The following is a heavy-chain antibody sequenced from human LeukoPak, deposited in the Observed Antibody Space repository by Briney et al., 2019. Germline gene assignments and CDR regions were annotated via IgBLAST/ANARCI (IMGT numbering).Heavy chain of an antibody. CDR3: VSSSTSWDWFDL. CDR1: GGTFSSYA. Sequence: SVKVSCKASGGTFSSYAISWVRQAPGQGLEWMGGIIPIFGTANYAQKFQGRVTITADESTSTAYMELSSLRSEDTAVYYCVSSSTSWDWFDLWGQGTLVTVSS. D-gene: IGHD2-2*01. CDR2: IIPIFGTA. V-gene: IGHV1-69*13. J-gene: IGHJ5*02.